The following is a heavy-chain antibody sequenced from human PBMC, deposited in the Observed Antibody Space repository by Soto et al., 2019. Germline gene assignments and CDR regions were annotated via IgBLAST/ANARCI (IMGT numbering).Heavy chain of an antibody. D-gene: IGHD1-26*01. CDR2: IYWDDTK. J-gene: IGHJ4*02. Sequence: QITLKESGPTLVKPTQTLTLTCTFSGFSLPTDRVGVGWIRQPPGKALEWLAVIYWDDTKTYRQSLKSRLTITTDTSKNQVALTMTDMDPVDTATYYCAHAYGGRSLYWGQGTLVTVSS. CDR3: AHAYGGRSLY. V-gene: IGHV2-5*02. CDR1: GFSLPTDRVG.